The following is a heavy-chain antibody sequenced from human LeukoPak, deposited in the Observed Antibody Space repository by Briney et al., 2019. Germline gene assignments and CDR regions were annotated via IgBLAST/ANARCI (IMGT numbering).Heavy chain of an antibody. V-gene: IGHV4-61*02. CDR1: GVSITSGSYY. Sequence: SETLSLTCSVSGVSITSGSYYWGWIRQSAGKGLEWIGRVHSSGDIYHNAAFRSRAAVSGDASKNQFSLQLNSVTAADTAVYYCARPVIPNYYDSSGYDGWGQGTLVTVSS. CDR3: ARPVIPNYYDSSGYDG. CDR2: VHSSGDI. J-gene: IGHJ4*02. D-gene: IGHD3-22*01.